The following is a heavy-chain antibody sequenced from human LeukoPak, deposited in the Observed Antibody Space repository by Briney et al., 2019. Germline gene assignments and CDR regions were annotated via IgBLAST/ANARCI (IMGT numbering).Heavy chain of an antibody. Sequence: PGGSLRLSCAASGFTFSSYGMHWVRQAPGKGLEWVAVISYDGSNKYYADSVKGRFTISRDNSKNTLYLQMNSLRAEDTAVYYCAKDQYSSSWNQIDYWGQGTLVTVPS. D-gene: IGHD6-13*01. CDR1: GFTFSSYG. J-gene: IGHJ4*02. CDR2: ISYDGSNK. CDR3: AKDQYSSSWNQIDY. V-gene: IGHV3-30*18.